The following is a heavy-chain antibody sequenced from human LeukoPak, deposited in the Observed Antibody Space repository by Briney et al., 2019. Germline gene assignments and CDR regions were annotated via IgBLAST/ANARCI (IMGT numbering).Heavy chain of an antibody. CDR3: ARTVPPGYSRRSTLFDY. J-gene: IGHJ4*02. V-gene: IGHV5-51*01. CDR1: GYSFTSYW. Sequence: GESLKISCKGSGYSFTSYWIGWVRQMPGKGLEWMGIIYPGDSDTRYSPSFQGQVTISADKSISTAYLQWSSLKASDTAMYYCARTVPPGYSRRSTLFDYWGQGTLVTVSS. D-gene: IGHD6-13*01. CDR2: IYPGDSDT.